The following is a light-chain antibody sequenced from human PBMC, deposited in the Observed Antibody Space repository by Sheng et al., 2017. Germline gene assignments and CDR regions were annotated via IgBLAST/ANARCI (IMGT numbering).Light chain of an antibody. CDR3: QQYSTYSHS. CDR2: RAS. Sequence: DIQMTQSPSTLSASVGDRVTITCRASQSISSWLAWYQQKPGKAPNPLIYRASSLESGVPSRFSGSGSGTEFTLTISSLQPDDFATYYCQQYSTYSHSFGQGTKLEIK. J-gene: IGKJ2*03. V-gene: IGKV1-5*03. CDR1: QSISSW.